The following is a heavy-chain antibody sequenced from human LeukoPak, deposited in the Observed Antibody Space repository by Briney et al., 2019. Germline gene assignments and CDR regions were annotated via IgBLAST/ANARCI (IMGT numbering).Heavy chain of an antibody. CDR2: ISYDGSNK. V-gene: IGHV3-30-3*01. CDR1: GFTFSSYA. Sequence: GGSLRLSCAASGFTFSSYAMHWVRQAPGKGLEWVAVISYDGSNKYYADSVKGRFTISRDNSKNTLYLQMNSLRAEDTAVYYCARDSITGTAEIKYWGQGTLVTVSS. D-gene: IGHD1-7*01. CDR3: ARDSITGTAEIKY. J-gene: IGHJ4*02.